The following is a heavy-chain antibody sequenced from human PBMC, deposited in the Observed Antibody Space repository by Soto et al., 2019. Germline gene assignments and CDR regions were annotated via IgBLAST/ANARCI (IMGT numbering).Heavy chain of an antibody. Sequence: QVQLVQSGAEVKKPGASVKVSCKASGYTFTSYDINWVRQATGQGLEWMGWMNPNSGNTGYAQKFQSTVTTTRNTPPTTASRELSTLRSEDTAAYNCARSTNDYGDRHWGQGTLVTVSS. CDR2: MNPNSGNT. D-gene: IGHD4-17*01. CDR3: ARSTNDYGDRH. V-gene: IGHV1-8*01. J-gene: IGHJ4*02. CDR1: GYTFTSYD.